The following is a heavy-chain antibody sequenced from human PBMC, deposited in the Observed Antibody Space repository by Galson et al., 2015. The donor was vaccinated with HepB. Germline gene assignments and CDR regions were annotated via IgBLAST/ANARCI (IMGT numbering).Heavy chain of an antibody. Sequence: SLRLSCAASGFTFSSYAMHWVRQAPGKGLEWVAVISYDGSNKYHADPVEGRFTISRDKSKSTLYLQMNSLRADDTAVYYCARDSHRSAATGYYYYYGMDVRGQGTTVTVSS. CDR3: ARDSHRSAATGYYYYYGMDV. J-gene: IGHJ6*02. CDR2: ISYDGSNK. D-gene: IGHD6-13*01. V-gene: IGHV3-30*04. CDR1: GFTFSSYA.